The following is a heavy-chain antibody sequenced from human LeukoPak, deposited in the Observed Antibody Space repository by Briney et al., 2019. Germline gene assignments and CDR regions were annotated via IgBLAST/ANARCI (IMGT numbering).Heavy chain of an antibody. CDR3: ARGSRAPLLLGYYYYYMDV. CDR1: GYTFTSYD. Sequence: ASVKVSCKASGYTFTSYDINWVRQATGQGLEWMGWMNPNSGNTGYARKFQGRVTMTRNTSISTAYMELSSLRSEDTAVYYCARGSRAPLLLGYYYYYMDVWGKGTTVTVSS. CDR2: MNPNSGNT. V-gene: IGHV1-8*01. J-gene: IGHJ6*03. D-gene: IGHD2-21*01.